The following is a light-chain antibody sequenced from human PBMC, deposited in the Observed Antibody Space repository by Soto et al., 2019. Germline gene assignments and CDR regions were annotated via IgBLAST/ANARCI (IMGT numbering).Light chain of an antibody. Sequence: QSALTQPASVSGSPGQSITIFCTGTNSDVGGYNYVSWYHQHPGKAPKLIIYGVTNRPSGVSDRFSGSKSGYTASLTISGLRAEDEADYYCSSYTNNGAPVFGNGTKVTVL. CDR3: SSYTNNGAPV. V-gene: IGLV2-14*01. J-gene: IGLJ1*01. CDR2: GVT. CDR1: NSDVGGYNY.